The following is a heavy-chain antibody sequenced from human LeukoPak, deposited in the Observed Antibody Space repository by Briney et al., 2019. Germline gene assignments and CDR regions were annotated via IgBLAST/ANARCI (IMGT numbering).Heavy chain of an antibody. V-gene: IGHV3-11*01. CDR2: ISSSGSTI. CDR3: AKEGVPGVTMTVVDHFDY. Sequence: GGSLRLSCAASGFTFSDYYMSWIRQAPGKGLEWVSYISSSGSTIYYADSVKGRFTISRDNAKNSLYLQMNSLRAEDTAVYYCAKEGVPGVTMTVVDHFDYWGQGTLVTVSS. CDR1: GFTFSDYY. J-gene: IGHJ4*02. D-gene: IGHD3-22*01.